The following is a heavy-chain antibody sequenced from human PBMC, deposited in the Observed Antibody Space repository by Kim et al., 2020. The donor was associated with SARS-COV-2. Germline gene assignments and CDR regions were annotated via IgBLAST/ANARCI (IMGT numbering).Heavy chain of an antibody. CDR1: GGSISSSSYY. J-gene: IGHJ6*03. V-gene: IGHV4-39*01. Sequence: SETLSLTCTVSGGSISSSSYYWGWIRQPPGKGLEWIGTTYYSGNTYYNPSLQSRVTISVDTSKNQFSLKLSSVTAAATAVYSCARHQRDSSGWYVAHYYYYMAVWGKGTTVTVSS. CDR3: ARHQRDSSGWYVAHYYYYMAV. D-gene: IGHD6-19*01. CDR2: TYYSGNT.